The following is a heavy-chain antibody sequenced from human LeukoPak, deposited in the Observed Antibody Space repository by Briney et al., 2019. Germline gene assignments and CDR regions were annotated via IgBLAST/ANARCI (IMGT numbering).Heavy chain of an antibody. CDR3: ARNPLSPYYFDY. J-gene: IGHJ4*02. Sequence: PGGSLRLSCAASGFTVSSNYMSWVRQAPGKGLEWVSLIYSGGNTYYADSVKGRFTISRDNSKNTLYLQMNSLRPEDTAVYYCARNPLSPYYFDYWGQGTLVTVSS. V-gene: IGHV3-66*01. CDR2: IYSGGNT. CDR1: GFTVSSNY.